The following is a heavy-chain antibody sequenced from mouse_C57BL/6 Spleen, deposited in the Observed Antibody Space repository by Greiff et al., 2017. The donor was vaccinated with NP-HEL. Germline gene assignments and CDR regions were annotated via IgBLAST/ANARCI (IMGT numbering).Heavy chain of an antibody. CDR2: IYPGDGDT. CDR3: ARSDYYGFFDY. V-gene: IGHV1-80*01. Sequence: VMLVESGAELVKPGASVKISCKASGYAFSSYWMNWVKQRPGKGLEWIGQIYPGDGDTNYNGKFKGKATLTADKSSSTAYMQLSSLTSEDSAVYFCARSDYYGFFDYWGQGTTLTVSS. J-gene: IGHJ2*01. D-gene: IGHD1-1*01. CDR1: GYAFSSYW.